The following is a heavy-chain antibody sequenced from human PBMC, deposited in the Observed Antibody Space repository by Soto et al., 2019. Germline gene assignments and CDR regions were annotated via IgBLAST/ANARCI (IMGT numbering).Heavy chain of an antibody. D-gene: IGHD6-19*01. CDR3: ARDASGWLWGWFDP. J-gene: IGHJ5*02. V-gene: IGHV3-7*01. CDR1: GFTFSSYW. CDR2: IREDGSDK. Sequence: EMQLVESGGGLVQPGGSLRLSCSASGFTFSSYWMSWVRQAPGKGLEWVASIREDGSDKYYVDSVKGRFTISRDNAKNSLYLQMNSLRAEDTAVYYCARDASGWLWGWFDPWGQGTLVTVSS.